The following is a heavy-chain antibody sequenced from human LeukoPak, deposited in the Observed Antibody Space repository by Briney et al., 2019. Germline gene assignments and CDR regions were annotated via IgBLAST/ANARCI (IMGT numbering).Heavy chain of an antibody. V-gene: IGHV1-2*02. CDR2: INPNSGGT. D-gene: IGHD6-19*01. CDR3: ARWYQQWLPHGWFDP. Sequence: ASVKVSCKASGYTFTGYYMHWVRQAPGQGLEWMGWINPNSGGTNYAQKFQGRVTITADKSTSTAYMELSSLRSEDTAVYYCARWYQQWLPHGWFDPWGQGTLVTVSS. J-gene: IGHJ5*02. CDR1: GYTFTGYY.